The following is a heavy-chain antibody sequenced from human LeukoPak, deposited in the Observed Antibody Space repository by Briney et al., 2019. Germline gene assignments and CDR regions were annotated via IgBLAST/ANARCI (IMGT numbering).Heavy chain of an antibody. CDR2: IIPIFGTA. V-gene: IGHV1-69*01. CDR3: ARHSFAIPPPGYFQH. Sequence: GSSVKVSCKASGGTFNSYAITWVRQAPGQGLEWMGGIIPIFGTANYAQKFQGRVTITADESTSTAYMELSSLRSEDTAVYYCARHSFAIPPPGYFQHWGQGTLVTVSS. J-gene: IGHJ1*01. D-gene: IGHD2-2*01. CDR1: GGTFNSYA.